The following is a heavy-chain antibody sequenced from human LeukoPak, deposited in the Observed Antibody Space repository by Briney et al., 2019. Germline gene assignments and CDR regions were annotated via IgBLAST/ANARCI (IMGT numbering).Heavy chain of an antibody. CDR3: ARLNDDSSGYYGY. Sequence: EASETLSLTCAVYGGSFSGYYWSWIRQPPGKGLEWIGEINHSGSTNYNPSLKSRVTISVDTSKNQFSLKLSSVTAADTAVYYCARLNDDSSGYYGYWGQGTLVTVSS. CDR1: GGSFSGYY. J-gene: IGHJ4*02. V-gene: IGHV4-34*01. D-gene: IGHD3-22*01. CDR2: INHSGST.